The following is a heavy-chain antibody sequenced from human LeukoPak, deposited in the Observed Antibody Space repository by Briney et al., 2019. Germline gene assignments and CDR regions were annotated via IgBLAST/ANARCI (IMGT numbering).Heavy chain of an antibody. J-gene: IGHJ4*02. V-gene: IGHV4-31*03. CDR3: ARLDYYDSSGFDY. CDR1: GGSISSGGYY. Sequence: SETLSLTCTVSGGSISSGGYYWSWIRRHPGKGLEWIGYIYYSGSTYYNPSLKSRVTISVDTSKNQFSLKLSSVTAADTAVYYCARLDYYDSSGFDYWGQGTLVTVSS. CDR2: IYYSGST. D-gene: IGHD3-22*01.